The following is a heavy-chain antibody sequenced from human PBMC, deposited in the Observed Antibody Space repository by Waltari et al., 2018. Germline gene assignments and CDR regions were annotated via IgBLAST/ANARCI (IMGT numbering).Heavy chain of an antibody. CDR3: AKGYYVAAYFDH. CDR1: GFPFRSFA. Sequence: EVQLLESGGGLVQPGGSLRRSCAASGFPFRSFAMGWVRQAPGKGLEWVSTINSDGDLTYYADSVKGRFTISRDNSKNTLYLQVSSLRAEDTAVYYCAKGYYVAAYFDHWGQGTLVTVSS. CDR2: INSDGDLT. D-gene: IGHD3-16*01. V-gene: IGHV3-23*01. J-gene: IGHJ4*02.